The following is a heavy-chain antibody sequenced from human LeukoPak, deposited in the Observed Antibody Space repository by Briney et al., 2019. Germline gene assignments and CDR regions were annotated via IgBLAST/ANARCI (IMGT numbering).Heavy chain of an antibody. D-gene: IGHD3-22*01. CDR2: INPIGGGT. CDR1: GYSFTRYY. CDR3: ARDNGRGYPVYFGY. V-gene: IGHV1-2*02. Sequence: ASVKVSCKASGYSFTRYYIHWVRQAPGQGLEWMGCINPIGGGTNYVQKFQGRVTMNRDTSITTAYMEMSSVRSDDTAVYYCARDNGRGYPVYFGYWGQGTLVSVSS. J-gene: IGHJ4*02.